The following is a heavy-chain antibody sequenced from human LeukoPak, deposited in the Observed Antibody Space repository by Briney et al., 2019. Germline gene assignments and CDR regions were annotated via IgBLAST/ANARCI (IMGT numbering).Heavy chain of an antibody. Sequence: GGSLRLSCAASGFTFSGYAMIWVRQAPGKGLEWVSHIYSSDTTYADSVKGRFTISRDNAKNSLYLQMNSLRDEDTAVYYCARDLHYAFDIWGQGTMVTASS. CDR1: GFTFSGYA. J-gene: IGHJ3*02. D-gene: IGHD3-10*01. V-gene: IGHV3-48*02. CDR3: ARDLHYAFDI. CDR2: IYSSDTT.